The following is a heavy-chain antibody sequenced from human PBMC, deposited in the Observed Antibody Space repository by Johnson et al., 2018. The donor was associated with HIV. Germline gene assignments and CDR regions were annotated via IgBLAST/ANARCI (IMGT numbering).Heavy chain of an antibody. D-gene: IGHD5-18*01. V-gene: IGHV3-15*01. J-gene: IGHJ3*02. CDR3: ARDGRDLVTRGAFVS. Sequence: VQLVESGGGLVKPGGSLRLSCAASGFTFSNAWMSWVRQAPGRGLEWVGRIKSKTDGGTTDYAAHVKGRFTISSDNSRNMLYLQMNSLRPEDTAVYYCARDGRDLVTRGAFVSWGRGTMVTVSS. CDR1: GFTFSNAW. CDR2: IKSKTDGGTT.